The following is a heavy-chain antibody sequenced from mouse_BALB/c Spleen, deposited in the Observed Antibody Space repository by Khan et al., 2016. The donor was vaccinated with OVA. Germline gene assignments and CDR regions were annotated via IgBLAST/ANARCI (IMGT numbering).Heavy chain of an antibody. D-gene: IGHD2-3*01. CDR2: ISYSGST. CDR3: ARAGYYEAWFAY. V-gene: IGHV3-2*02. CDR1: GYSITSDYA. Sequence: EVQLQESGPGLVKPSQSLSLTCTVTGYSITSDYAWNWIRQFPGNKLEWMGYISYSGSTSFNPSLKSRISITRDTSKNQFFLQLNSVTTEDTATYYGARAGYYEAWFAYWGQGTLVTVSA. J-gene: IGHJ3*01.